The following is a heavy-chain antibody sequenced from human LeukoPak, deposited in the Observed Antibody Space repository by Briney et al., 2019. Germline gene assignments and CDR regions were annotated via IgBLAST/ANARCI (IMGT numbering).Heavy chain of an antibody. Sequence: PGGSLRLSCAASGFTFSDSWMRWVRQAPGKGLEWVASIKEDTSEKYYVGSVRGRFTISSDTAKNSLYLQMNSLRTEDTAVYYCARLTEDACGIWGQGTMVTVSS. CDR1: GFTFSDSW. CDR3: ARLTEDACGI. CDR2: IKEDTSEK. J-gene: IGHJ3*02. V-gene: IGHV3-7*05. D-gene: IGHD4/OR15-4a*01.